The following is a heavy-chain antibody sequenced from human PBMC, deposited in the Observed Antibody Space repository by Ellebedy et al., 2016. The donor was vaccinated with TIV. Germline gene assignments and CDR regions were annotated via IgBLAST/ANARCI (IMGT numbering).Heavy chain of an antibody. J-gene: IGHJ3*02. D-gene: IGHD1-1*01. CDR2: LTTGGVT. CDR3: VREGVQRRFDI. Sequence: GESLKISCVVSGFTFSTDPMRWFRQAPGKGLEWVSALTTGGVTLYADSVRARFIISRDNSRISVYVQMSNLRAEDTAVYYCVREGVQRRFDIWGQGTMVTVSS. CDR1: GFTFSTDP. V-gene: IGHV3-66*01.